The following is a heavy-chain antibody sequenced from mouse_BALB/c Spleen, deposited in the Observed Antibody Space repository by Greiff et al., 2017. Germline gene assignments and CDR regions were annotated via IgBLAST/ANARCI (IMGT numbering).Heavy chain of an antibody. J-gene: IGHJ2*01. CDR3: ARDYYGYYFDY. CDR1: GFTFSSYG. CDR2: INSNGGST. Sequence: DVMLVESGGGLVQPGGSLKLSCAASGFTFSSYGMSWVRQTPDKRLELVATINSNGGSTYYPDSVKGRFTISRDNAKNTLYLQMSSLKSEDTAMYYCARDYYGYYFDYWGQGTTLTVSS. V-gene: IGHV5-6-3*01. D-gene: IGHD1-1*01.